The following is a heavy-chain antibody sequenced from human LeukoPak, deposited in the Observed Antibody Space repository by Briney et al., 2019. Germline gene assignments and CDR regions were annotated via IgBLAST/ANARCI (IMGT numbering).Heavy chain of an antibody. CDR3: ARAGAAAETFDY. D-gene: IGHD6-13*01. J-gene: IGHJ4*02. Sequence: ASVKVSCKASGHTFTSYAMHWVRQAPGQRLEWMGWINAGNGNTKYSQKFQGRVTITRDTSASTAYMELSSLRSEDTAVYYCARAGAAAETFDYWGQGTLVTVSS. CDR1: GHTFTSYA. V-gene: IGHV1-3*01. CDR2: INAGNGNT.